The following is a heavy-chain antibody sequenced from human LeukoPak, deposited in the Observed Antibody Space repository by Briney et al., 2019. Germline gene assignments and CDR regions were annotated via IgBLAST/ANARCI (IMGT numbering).Heavy chain of an antibody. J-gene: IGHJ4*02. CDR2: IIPISGRS. V-gene: IGHV1-69*04. D-gene: IGHD4-17*01. CDR1: GGTFSSYA. CDR3: ARGRTVTTNGYFDV. Sequence: ASVKVSCKASGGTFSSYAISWVRQAPGQGLEWMGRIIPISGRSNYAQKFRGRVTITADKSTSTAYMELSSLRSEDTAIYYCARGRTVTTNGYFDVWGQGTLVTVSS.